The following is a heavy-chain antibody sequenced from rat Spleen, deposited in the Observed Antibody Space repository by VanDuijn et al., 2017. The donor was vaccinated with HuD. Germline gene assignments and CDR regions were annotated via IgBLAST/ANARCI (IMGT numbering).Heavy chain of an antibody. V-gene: IGHV5-25*01. Sequence: EVQLVESGGGLVQPGRSMKLSCAASGLSFSNYDMAWVRQAPTKGLEWVASISYDGTATYYRDSVKGRFTISRENAKSTLYLQMDSLRSEDTATYYCARQWDYWGQGVMVTVSS. CDR2: ISYDGTAT. CDR1: GLSFSNYD. CDR3: ARQWDY. J-gene: IGHJ2*01.